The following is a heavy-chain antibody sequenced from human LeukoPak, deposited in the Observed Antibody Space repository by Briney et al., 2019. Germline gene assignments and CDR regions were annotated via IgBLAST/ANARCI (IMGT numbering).Heavy chain of an antibody. J-gene: IGHJ4*02. V-gene: IGHV4-4*02. CDR3: AREGGFYRPLDY. CDR2: VHLNGRT. CDR1: GGSVTTTNW. D-gene: IGHD3-3*01. Sequence: SETLSLTCGLSGGSVTTTNWCTRVRQPPGKGLEWIGGVHLNGRTHYNPSLESRLTMSVDLSENHISLKLTSVTAADTAVYYCAREGGFYRPLDYSGQGILVTVFS.